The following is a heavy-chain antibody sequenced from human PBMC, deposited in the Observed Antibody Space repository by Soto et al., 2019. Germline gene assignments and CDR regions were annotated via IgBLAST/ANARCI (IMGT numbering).Heavy chain of an antibody. CDR2: ISYDGGNK. V-gene: IGHV3-30-3*01. J-gene: IGHJ4*02. D-gene: IGHD3-10*01. CDR1: GFTFSSYA. CDR3: ARPDYGSGSYPDY. Sequence: QVQLVEFGGGVVQPGRSLRLSCAASGFTFSSYAMHWVRQAPGKGLEWVAVISYDGGNKYYADSVKGRFTISRDNSKNTLYLQINSLRAEDTAVYYCARPDYGSGSYPDYWGQGTLVTVSS.